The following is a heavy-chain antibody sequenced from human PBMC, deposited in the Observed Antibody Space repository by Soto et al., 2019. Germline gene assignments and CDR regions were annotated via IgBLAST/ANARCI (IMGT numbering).Heavy chain of an antibody. V-gene: IGHV3-66*01. CDR1: GFTVITNY. D-gene: IGHD1-26*01. CDR2: IYAGGST. J-gene: IGHJ4*02. CDR3: ARKKSIVGATGYFDY. Sequence: EVQMVESGGGLVQPGGSLRLSCAVSGFTVITNYISWVRQAPGKGLEWVSDIYAGGSTYYTDSVKGRFAISRDNSKNALYFKMNSRRAGDTAVYYCARKKSIVGATGYFDYWGQGTLVIVSS.